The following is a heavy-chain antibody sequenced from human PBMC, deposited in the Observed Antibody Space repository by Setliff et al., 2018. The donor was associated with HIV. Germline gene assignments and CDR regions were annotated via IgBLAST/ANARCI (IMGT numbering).Heavy chain of an antibody. D-gene: IGHD3-22*01. CDR2: IWYDGSNK. CDR1: GFTFSSYG. Sequence: TGGSLRLSCAASGFTFSSYGMHWVRQAPGKGLEWVAVIWYDGSNKYYADSVKGRFTISRDNSKNTLYLQMNSLRANDTAVYYCATDPYYYDSSGHFDSWGQGTLVTVSS. V-gene: IGHV3-33*01. J-gene: IGHJ4*02. CDR3: ATDPYYYDSSGHFDS.